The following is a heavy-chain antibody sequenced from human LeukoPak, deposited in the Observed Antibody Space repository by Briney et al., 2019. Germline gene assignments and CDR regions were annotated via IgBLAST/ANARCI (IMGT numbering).Heavy chain of an antibody. CDR3: AAIAAAGTYYGMDV. J-gene: IGHJ6*02. CDR2: INHSGST. V-gene: IGHV4-34*08. Sequence: LRLSCAASGFTFRDYYMNWIRQPPGKGLEWIGEINHSGSTNYNPSLKSRVTISVDTSKNQFSLKLSSVTAADTAVYYCAAIAAAGTYYGMDVWGQGTTVTVS. CDR1: GFTFRDYY. D-gene: IGHD6-13*01.